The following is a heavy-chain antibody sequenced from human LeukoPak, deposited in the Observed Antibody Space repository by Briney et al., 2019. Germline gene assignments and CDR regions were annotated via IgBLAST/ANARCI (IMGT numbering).Heavy chain of an antibody. CDR3: ARVLGGYTSSPGY. V-gene: IGHV1-3*01. CDR1: GYTFTSYA. J-gene: IGHJ4*02. CDR2: INAGNGNT. Sequence: ASVKVSCKASGYTFTSYAMHWVRQAPGQRLEWMGWINAGNGNTKYSQKFQGRVTITRDTSASTAYMELSSLRSEDTAVYYCARVLGGYTSSPGYWGQGTLVTVSS. D-gene: IGHD5-12*01.